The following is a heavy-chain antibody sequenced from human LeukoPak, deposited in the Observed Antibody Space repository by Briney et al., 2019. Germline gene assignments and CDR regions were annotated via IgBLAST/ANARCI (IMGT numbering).Heavy chain of an antibody. J-gene: IGHJ4*02. CDR3: APTDVYYFDY. V-gene: IGHV1-2*02. D-gene: IGHD4-11*01. CDR2: INPNSGGT. CDR1: GYTFTGYS. Sequence: ASVRVSCKASGYTFTGYSIHWVRQAPGQGLEWMGWINPNSGGTNYAQKFQGRVTMTRDTSISTAYMELSRLRSDDTAIYYCAPTDVYYFDYWGQGTLVTVSS.